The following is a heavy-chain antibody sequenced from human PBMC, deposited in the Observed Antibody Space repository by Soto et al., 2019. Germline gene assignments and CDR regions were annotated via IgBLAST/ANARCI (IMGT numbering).Heavy chain of an antibody. D-gene: IGHD3-3*01. CDR1: GFSFGSYA. V-gene: IGHV3-23*01. CDR2: ISGSDGKT. Sequence: SLRLAFAASGFSFGSYALSWVRQAPGKGLEWVSTISGSDGKTFYADSVKGRFSISRDTSQSTLYLQMNSLRADDTAMYYCARWSYLDYWGQGTRVTVSS. J-gene: IGHJ4*02. CDR3: ARWSYLDY.